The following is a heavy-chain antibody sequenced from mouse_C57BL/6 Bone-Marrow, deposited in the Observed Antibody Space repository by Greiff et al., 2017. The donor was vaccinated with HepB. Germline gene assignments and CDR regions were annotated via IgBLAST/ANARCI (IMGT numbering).Heavy chain of an antibody. CDR1: GFSLTSYG. V-gene: IGHV2-2*01. J-gene: IGHJ4*01. D-gene: IGHD2-12*01. CDR2: IWSGGST. CDR3: ASQLPPYYAMDY. Sequence: VKLMESGPGLVQPSQSLSITCTVSGFSLTSYGVHWVRQSPGKGLEWLGVIWSGGSTDYNAAFISRLSISKDNSKSQVFFKMNSLQADDTAIYYCASQLPPYYAMDYWGQGTSVTVSS.